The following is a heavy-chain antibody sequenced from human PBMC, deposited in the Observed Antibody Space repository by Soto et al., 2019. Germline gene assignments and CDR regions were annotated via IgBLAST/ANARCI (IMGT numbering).Heavy chain of an antibody. J-gene: IGHJ6*04. Sequence: GGSLRLSCAASGFTFSSYSRNWVRQAPGKGLEWVSSISSSSSYIYYADSVKGRFTISRDSAKNSLYLQMNSLRAEDTAVYYCARWGYDFWTGLDVWGKGTTVTVSS. D-gene: IGHD3-3*01. CDR2: ISSSSSYI. CDR1: GFTFSSYS. CDR3: ARWGYDFWTGLDV. V-gene: IGHV3-21*01.